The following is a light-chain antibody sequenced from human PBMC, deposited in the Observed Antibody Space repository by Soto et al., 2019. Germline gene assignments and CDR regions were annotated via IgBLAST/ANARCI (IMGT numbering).Light chain of an antibody. CDR3: TSYVGNDIWV. CDR2: EVT. J-gene: IGLJ3*02. V-gene: IGLV2-8*01. CDR1: SSDVGAYTY. Sequence: QSALTQPPSASGSPGQSVTISCTGTSSDVGAYTYVSWYQQYPGKAPKLMIYEVTKRPSGVPDRFSGSKSGNTASLTVSGLPAEDEDDYYCTSYVGNDIWVFGGGTKLTVL.